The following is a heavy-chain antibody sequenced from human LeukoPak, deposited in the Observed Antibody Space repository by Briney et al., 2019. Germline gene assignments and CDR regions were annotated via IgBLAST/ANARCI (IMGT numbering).Heavy chain of an antibody. V-gene: IGHV4-34*01. CDR2: INHSGST. CDR1: GGSFSGYY. D-gene: IGHD2-15*01. CDR3: ARGRGYCSGGSCYYNWFDP. Sequence: PSETLSLTCAVYGGSFSGYYWSWIRQPPGKGLEWIGEINHSGSTNYNPPLKSRFTISVDTSKNQCSLKLSSVTAADTAVYYCARGRGYCSGGSCYYNWFDPWGQGTLVTVSS. J-gene: IGHJ5*02.